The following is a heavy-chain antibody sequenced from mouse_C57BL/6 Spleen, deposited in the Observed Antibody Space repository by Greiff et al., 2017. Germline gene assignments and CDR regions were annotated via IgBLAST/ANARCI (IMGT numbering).Heavy chain of an antibody. V-gene: IGHV3-6*01. CDR2: ISYDGSN. J-gene: IGHJ2*01. D-gene: IGHD4-1*01. Sequence: DVKLVESGPGLVKPSQSLSLTCSVTGYSITSGYYWNWIRQFPGNKLEWMGYISYDGSNNYNPSLKNRISITRDTSKNQFFLKLNSVTTEDTATYDCARRGTVYFDYWGQGTTLTVSS. CDR3: ARRGTVYFDY. CDR1: GYSITSGYY.